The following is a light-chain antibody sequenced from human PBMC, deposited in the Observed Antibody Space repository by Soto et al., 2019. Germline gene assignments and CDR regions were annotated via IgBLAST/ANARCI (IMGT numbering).Light chain of an antibody. CDR1: SSDVGGYNY. CDR3: SSYAGSNNFGV. V-gene: IGLV2-8*01. J-gene: IGLJ1*01. Sequence: QCVLTQPTSVSGSPGQSITISCTGTSSDVGGYNYVSWYQQHPGKAPKLMIYEVSKRPSGVPDRFSGSKSGNTASLTVSGLQAEDEADYYCSSYAGSNNFGVFGTGTKVTVL. CDR2: EVS.